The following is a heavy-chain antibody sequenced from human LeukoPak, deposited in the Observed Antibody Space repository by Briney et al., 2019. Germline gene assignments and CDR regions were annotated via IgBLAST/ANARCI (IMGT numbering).Heavy chain of an antibody. CDR3: AKPAVAGPFDY. D-gene: IGHD6-19*01. J-gene: IGHJ4*02. V-gene: IGHV3-23*01. CDR2: ISSTGGTT. Sequence: QTGGSLRLSCAASGITFSSYGMSWVRQAPGKGLEWVSSISSTGGTTYYADSVKGRFTISRDNSKNTLYLQMNSLRAEDTAVYYCAKPAVAGPFDYWGQGTLVTVSS. CDR1: GITFSSYG.